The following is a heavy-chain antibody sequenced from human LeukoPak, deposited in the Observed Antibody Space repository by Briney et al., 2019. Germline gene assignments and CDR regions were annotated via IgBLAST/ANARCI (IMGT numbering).Heavy chain of an antibody. J-gene: IGHJ4*02. V-gene: IGHV3-30*02. Sequence: PGGSLRLSCAASGFTFSSYGIHWVRQAPGKGLEWVAFIRSDGSKKYYADSVKGRFTISRDNSKNTLYLQMNSLRAEDTAVYYCAKDQVGPQWFGVFDYWGQGTLVTVSS. CDR3: AKDQVGPQWFGVFDY. CDR2: IRSDGSKK. CDR1: GFTFSSYG. D-gene: IGHD3-10*01.